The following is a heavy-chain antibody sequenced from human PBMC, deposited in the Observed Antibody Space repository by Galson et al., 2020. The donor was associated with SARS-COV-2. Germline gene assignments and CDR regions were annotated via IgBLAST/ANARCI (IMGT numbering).Heavy chain of an antibody. CDR1: GFTFKDFW. V-gene: IGHV3-7*01. Sequence: GGSLRLSCAVSGFTFKDFWMSWFRQAPGKGLEWVANIRGDGSEPNYVDSVQGRFFISRDTAIDSLFLQMNNLTADDTAVYFCSREGCQGGYWGQGTRVTVSS. CDR3: SREGCQGGY. D-gene: IGHD6-19*01. J-gene: IGHJ4*02. CDR2: IRGDGSEP.